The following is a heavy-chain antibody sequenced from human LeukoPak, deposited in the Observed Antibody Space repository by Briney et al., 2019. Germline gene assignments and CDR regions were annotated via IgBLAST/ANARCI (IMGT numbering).Heavy chain of an antibody. J-gene: IGHJ6*02. CDR1: GYTSTGYY. V-gene: IGHV1-2*06. CDR3: ARCTNGVCDYGMDV. D-gene: IGHD2-8*01. Sequence: ASVKVSCKASGYTSTGYYMHRVRQAPGQGLEWMGRINPNSGGTNYAQKFQGRVTMTRDTSISTAYMELSRLRSDDTAVYYCARCTNGVCDYGMDVWGQGTTVTVSS. CDR2: INPNSGGT.